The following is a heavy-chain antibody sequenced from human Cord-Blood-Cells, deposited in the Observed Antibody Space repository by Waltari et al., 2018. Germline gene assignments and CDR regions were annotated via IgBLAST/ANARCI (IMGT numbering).Heavy chain of an antibody. Sequence: QLQLQESGPGLVKPSETLSLTCTVSGGSISSSSYYWGWIRQPPGQGLEWIGSIYYSGSTYYNPSLKSRVTISVDTSKNQFSLKLSSVTAADTAVYYCASMRGRATIAAADTSFDYWGQGTLVTVSS. D-gene: IGHD6-13*01. CDR1: GGSISSSSYY. J-gene: IGHJ4*02. V-gene: IGHV4-39*01. CDR3: ASMRGRATIAAADTSFDY. CDR2: IYYSGST.